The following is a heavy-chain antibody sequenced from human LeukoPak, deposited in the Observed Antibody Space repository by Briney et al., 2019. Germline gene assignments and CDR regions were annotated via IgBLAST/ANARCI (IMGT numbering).Heavy chain of an antibody. Sequence: SETLSLTCTVSGGSISSYYWSWIRQPPGKRLKWIGYIYYSGSTNYNPSLKSRVTISVDTSKNQFSLKRSSVTAADTAVYYCARGRPGGLLLEDLDYFDYWGQGTLVTVSS. CDR1: GGSISSYY. CDR3: ARGRPGGLLLEDLDYFDY. J-gene: IGHJ4*02. D-gene: IGHD2-15*01. CDR2: IYYSGST. V-gene: IGHV4-59*01.